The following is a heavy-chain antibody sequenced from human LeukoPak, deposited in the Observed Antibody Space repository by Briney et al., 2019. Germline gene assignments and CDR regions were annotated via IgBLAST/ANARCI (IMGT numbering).Heavy chain of an antibody. J-gene: IGHJ4*02. CDR3: ARGPKYYDFWSGYLSREHSAPIFDY. D-gene: IGHD3-3*01. Sequence: ASVKVSCKASGYTFTGHYYIHWVRQAPGQGLEWMGWITPNTGGTNYAQKFQGRVTMTRDTSISTAYMELSRLRSDDTAVYYCARGPKYYDFWSGYLSREHSAPIFDYWGQGTLVTVSS. CDR2: ITPNTGGT. CDR1: GYTFTGHYY. V-gene: IGHV1-2*02.